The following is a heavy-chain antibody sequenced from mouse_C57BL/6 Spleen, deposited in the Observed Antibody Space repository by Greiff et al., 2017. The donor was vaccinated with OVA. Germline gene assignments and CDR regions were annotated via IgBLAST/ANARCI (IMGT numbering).Heavy chain of an antibody. CDR1: GYSITSGYY. V-gene: IGHV3-6*01. CDR2: ISYDGSN. CDR3: ARGAFYDGYWYFDV. D-gene: IGHD2-3*01. J-gene: IGHJ1*03. Sequence: ESGPGLVKPSQSLSLTCSVTGYSITSGYYWNWIRQFPGNKLEWMGYISYDGSNNYNPSLKNRISITRDTSKNQFFLKLNSVTTEDTATYYCARGAFYDGYWYFDVWGTGTTVTVSS.